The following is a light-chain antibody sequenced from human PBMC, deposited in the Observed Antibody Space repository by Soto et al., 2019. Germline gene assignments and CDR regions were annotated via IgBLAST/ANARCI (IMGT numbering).Light chain of an antibody. J-gene: IGKJ5*01. CDR1: QSVSSN. Sequence: EIVMTQSPTILSVSPGERATLSCRASQSVSSNLAWYQHKPGQAPRLLIYGASTRATGIPARFSGSGSGTDFTLTISSLEPEDFAVYYCQQRSNWLITFGQGTRLEIK. CDR2: GAS. CDR3: QQRSNWLIT. V-gene: IGKV3-15*01.